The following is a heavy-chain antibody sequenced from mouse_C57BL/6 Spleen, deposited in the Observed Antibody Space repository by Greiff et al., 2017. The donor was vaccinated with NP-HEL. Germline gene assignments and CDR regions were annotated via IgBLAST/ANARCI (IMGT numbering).Heavy chain of an antibody. Sequence: EVKVVESGGGLVKPGGSLKLSCAASGFTFSSYAMSWVRQTPEKRLEWVATISDGGSYTYYPDNVKGRFTISRDNAKNNLYLQMSHLKSEDTAMYYCAREGDGRAMDYWGQGTSVTVSS. CDR1: GFTFSSYA. CDR3: AREGDGRAMDY. J-gene: IGHJ4*01. D-gene: IGHD3-3*01. CDR2: ISDGGSYT. V-gene: IGHV5-4*01.